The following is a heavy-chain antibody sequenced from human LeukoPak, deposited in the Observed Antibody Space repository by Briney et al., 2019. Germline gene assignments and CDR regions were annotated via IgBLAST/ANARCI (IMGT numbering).Heavy chain of an antibody. V-gene: IGHV3-23*01. CDR1: GFTFSSYA. J-gene: IGHJ4*02. Sequence: GGSLRLSCGASGFTFSSYAMSWIRQAPGKGLEWVSAISGNSGSTYYADSVKGRFTISRDNSKNTLYLQMNSLRAEGTAVYYCAKAVTPGGGPRDYWGQGTLVTVSS. CDR3: AKAVTPGGGPRDY. D-gene: IGHD2-15*01. CDR2: ISGNSGST.